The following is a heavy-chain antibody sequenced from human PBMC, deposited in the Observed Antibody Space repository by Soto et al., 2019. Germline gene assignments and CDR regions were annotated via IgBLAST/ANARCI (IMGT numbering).Heavy chain of an antibody. CDR3: ARRGGVGATTYDY. D-gene: IGHD1-26*01. CDR2: IYYSGST. Sequence: QLQLQESGPGLVKPSETLSLTCTVSGGSISSSSYYWGWIRQPPGKGLEWIGSIYYSGSTYYNPSLRCRVTXSXDXXKNQFSLKLSSVTAADTAVYYCARRGGVGATTYDYWGQGTLVTVSS. CDR1: GGSISSSSYY. V-gene: IGHV4-39*01. J-gene: IGHJ4*02.